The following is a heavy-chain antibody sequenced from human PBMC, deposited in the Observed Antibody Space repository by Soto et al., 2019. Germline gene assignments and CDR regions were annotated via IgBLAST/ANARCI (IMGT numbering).Heavy chain of an antibody. J-gene: IGHJ3*02. CDR2: MNPNSGNT. Sequence: ASVKVSCKASGYTFTSYDINWVRQATGQGLEWMGWMNPNSGNTGYAQKFQGRVTMTRNTSISTAYMELSSLRSEDTAVYYCARSWTTEDAFDIWGQGTMVTVSS. V-gene: IGHV1-8*01. CDR3: ARSWTTEDAFDI. D-gene: IGHD4-17*01. CDR1: GYTFTSYD.